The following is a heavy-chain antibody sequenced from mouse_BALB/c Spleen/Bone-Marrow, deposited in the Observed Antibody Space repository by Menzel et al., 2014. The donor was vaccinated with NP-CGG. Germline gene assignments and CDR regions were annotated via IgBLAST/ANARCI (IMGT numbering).Heavy chain of an antibody. V-gene: IGHV4-1*02. J-gene: IGHJ2*01. CDR2: INPNSRTI. Sequence: EVMLVESGGGLVQPGGSLKLSCAASGFDFRRFWMSWVRQAPGKGLQWIGEINPNSRTINYTPSLKAKFIISRDNAKNTLYLQMSKVRSGDTALYYCARGNYYGNLDYWGQGTTLTVSS. CDR3: ARGNYYGNLDY. D-gene: IGHD2-1*01. CDR1: GFDFRRFW.